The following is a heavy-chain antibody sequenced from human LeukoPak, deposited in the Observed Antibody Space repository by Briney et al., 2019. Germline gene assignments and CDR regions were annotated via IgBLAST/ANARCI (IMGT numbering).Heavy chain of an antibody. J-gene: IGHJ5*02. CDR3: ARDSWIQLRFDP. CDR1: GGSISSSNW. CDR2: IYHSGST. D-gene: IGHD5-18*01. V-gene: IGHV4-4*02. Sequence: PSGTLSLTCAVSGGSISSSNWWSWVRQPPGKGLEWIGEIYHSGSTNYNPSLKSRVTISVDTSKNQFSLKLSSVTAADTAVYYCARDSWIQLRFDPWGQGTLVTVSS.